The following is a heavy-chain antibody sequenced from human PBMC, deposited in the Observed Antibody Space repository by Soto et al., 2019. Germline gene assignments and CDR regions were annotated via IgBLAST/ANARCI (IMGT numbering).Heavy chain of an antibody. CDR2: SRNRAQSYTT. D-gene: IGHD3-10*01. V-gene: IGHV3-72*01. CDR1: GFTFSDHN. Sequence: EVQLVESGGGLVQPGGSLRLSCATSGFTFSDHNLEWVRQAPGKGLEWVGRSRNRAQSYTTEYAASVKGRFTISRDDSKKSLYLQVNSLTTDDTAVYYCVMLVRRVINYWGKGTVFSVSS. CDR3: VMLVRRVINY. J-gene: IGHJ4*02.